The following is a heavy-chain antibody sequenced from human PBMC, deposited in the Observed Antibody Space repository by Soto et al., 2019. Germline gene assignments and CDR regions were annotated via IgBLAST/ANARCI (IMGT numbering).Heavy chain of an antibody. CDR3: ARGSTESYPGSRIFDF. D-gene: IGHD3-10*01. J-gene: IGHJ4*02. V-gene: IGHV3-23*01. Sequence: GGSLRLSCVASGLTFGSRAMSWVRQSPGEGLQWVATITDNGGDAKYADSVRGRFVISRDNSKKTLYLQMTSLTAEDSAMYFCARGSTESYPGSRIFDFWGRGTPVTVSS. CDR2: ITDNGGDA. CDR1: GLTFGSRA.